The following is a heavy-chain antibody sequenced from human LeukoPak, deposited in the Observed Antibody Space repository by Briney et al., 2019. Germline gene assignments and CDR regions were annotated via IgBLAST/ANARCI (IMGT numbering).Heavy chain of an antibody. CDR3: ARGGGTPPFVDI. Sequence: SETLSLTCTVSGGSISSYYWSWIRQPPGKGLEWIGRIYTSGSTNYNPSLKSRATMSVDTSKNQFSLKLSSVTAADTAVYYCARGGGTPPFVDIWGQGTMVTVSS. CDR2: IYTSGST. V-gene: IGHV4-4*07. D-gene: IGHD1-26*01. J-gene: IGHJ3*02. CDR1: GGSISSYY.